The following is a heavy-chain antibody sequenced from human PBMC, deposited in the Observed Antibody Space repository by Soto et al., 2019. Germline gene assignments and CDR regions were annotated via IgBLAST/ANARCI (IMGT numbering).Heavy chain of an antibody. CDR1: GYTFTGYY. CDR2: INPNSGGT. CDR3: ARDREACSSTSCYNDYYYYGMDV. J-gene: IGHJ6*02. D-gene: IGHD2-2*02. Sequence: QVQLVQAGAEVKKPGASVKVSCKASGYTFTGYYMHWVRQAPGQGLEWMGWINPNSGGTNYAQKFQGWVTMTRDTSISTAYMALSRLRSDDTAVYYCARDREACSSTSCYNDYYYYGMDVWGQGTTVTVSS. V-gene: IGHV1-2*04.